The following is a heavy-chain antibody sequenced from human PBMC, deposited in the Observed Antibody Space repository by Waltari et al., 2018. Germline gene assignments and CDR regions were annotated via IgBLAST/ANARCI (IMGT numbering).Heavy chain of an antibody. CDR3: ARRAAITAAGPTYYMDV. J-gene: IGHJ6*03. CDR2: IYHSGST. CDR1: GYSLSRGYY. V-gene: IGHV4-38-2*01. Sequence: QVQLQESGPGLVKPSETLSLTCAVSGYSLSRGYYWGWIRQPPGKGREWIGNIYHSGSTNYNPSFKSRVTISVDTSKNQFSLKLSSVTAADTAVYYCARRAAITAAGPTYYMDVWGKGTTVTVSS. D-gene: IGHD6-13*01.